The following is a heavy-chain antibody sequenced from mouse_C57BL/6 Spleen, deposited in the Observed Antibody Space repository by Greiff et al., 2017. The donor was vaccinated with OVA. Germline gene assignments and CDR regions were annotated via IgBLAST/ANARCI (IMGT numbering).Heavy chain of an antibody. J-gene: IGHJ4*01. CDR2: IDPSDSYT. V-gene: IGHV1-50*01. CDR3: GRVAMDY. CDR1: GYTFTSYW. Sequence: QVQLQQPGAELVKPGASVKLSCKASGYTFTSYWMQWVKQRPGQGLEWIGEIDPSDSYTNYNQKFKGKATLTVDTSSSTAYMQLSSLTSEDSAVYYCGRVAMDYWGQGTSVTVSS.